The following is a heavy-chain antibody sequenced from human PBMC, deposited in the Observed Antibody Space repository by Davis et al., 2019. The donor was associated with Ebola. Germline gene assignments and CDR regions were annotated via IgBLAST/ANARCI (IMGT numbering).Heavy chain of an antibody. J-gene: IGHJ4*02. Sequence: GGSLRLSCGASGFTFSSYAMSWVRQAPGKGLEWVSAVSGSGAGTYYADSVKGRFTISRDNSKNTLYLQMTSLRAEDTAVYYCAGGDFWSGQFDYWGQGTLVTVSS. CDR2: VSGSGAGT. CDR3: AGGDFWSGQFDY. V-gene: IGHV3-23*01. CDR1: GFTFSSYA. D-gene: IGHD3-3*01.